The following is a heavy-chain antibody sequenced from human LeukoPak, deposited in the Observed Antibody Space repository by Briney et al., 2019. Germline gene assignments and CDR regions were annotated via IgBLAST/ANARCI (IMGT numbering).Heavy chain of an antibody. CDR2: IYKTGST. CDR1: GDSISGYS. D-gene: IGHD5-12*01. Sequence: SETLSLTCTVSGDSISGYSWSWIRQPPGKGLEWIGYIYKTGSTNYNPSLKSRVTISVDTSKNQFSLKLSSVTAADTAVYYCASGYDFEGWFDPWGQGTLVTVSS. CDR3: ASGYDFEGWFDP. V-gene: IGHV4-59*01. J-gene: IGHJ5*02.